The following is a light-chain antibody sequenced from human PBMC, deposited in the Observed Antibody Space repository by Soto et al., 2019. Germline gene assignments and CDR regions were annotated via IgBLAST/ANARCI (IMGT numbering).Light chain of an antibody. CDR2: GAS. Sequence: EIVLTQSPAPPSTSPAQKAHLSCXASQSVSSNLAWYQQRPGQAPRLLIYGASTTATGIPARFSGSGSGTEFTLTISSLQPDDFATYYCQHYNSYSEAFGQGTKVDIK. J-gene: IGKJ1*01. V-gene: IGKV3-15*01. CDR1: QSVSSN. CDR3: QHYNSYSEA.